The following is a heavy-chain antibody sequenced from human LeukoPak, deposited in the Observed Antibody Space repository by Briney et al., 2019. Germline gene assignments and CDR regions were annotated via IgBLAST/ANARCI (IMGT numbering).Heavy chain of an antibody. V-gene: IGHV4-59*01. CDR3: ARDGVGSSWSFDY. CDR1: GSSISSYY. J-gene: IGHJ4*02. CDR2: ISYSGST. D-gene: IGHD6-13*01. Sequence: SESLSLTCTVSGSSISSYYWSWIRQPPGKGQEWIGYISYSGSTYYSPSLKSRVTTSVDTSNNQFSLKLSSVTAADTAVYYCARDGVGSSWSFDYWGQGTLVTVSS.